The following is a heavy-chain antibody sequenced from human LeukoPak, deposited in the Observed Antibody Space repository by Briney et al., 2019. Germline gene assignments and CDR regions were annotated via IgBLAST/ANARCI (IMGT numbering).Heavy chain of an antibody. D-gene: IGHD3-10*01. Sequence: GGSLRLSCAASGFTFSNYAIHWVRQAPGKGLEWVAFIRYDGSNKYYVDSVKGRFTISRDNSKNTLYLQMNSLRAEDTAVYYCARDHYYGSGSSGYWGQGTLVTVSS. CDR3: ARDHYYGSGSSGY. J-gene: IGHJ4*02. V-gene: IGHV3-30*02. CDR2: IRYDGSNK. CDR1: GFTFSNYA.